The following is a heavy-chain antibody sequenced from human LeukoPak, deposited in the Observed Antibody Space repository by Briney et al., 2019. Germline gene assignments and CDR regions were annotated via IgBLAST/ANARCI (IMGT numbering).Heavy chain of an antibody. CDR2: IYYSGST. V-gene: IGHV4-39*01. J-gene: IGHJ5*02. D-gene: IGHD6-13*01. CDR1: GGSISSSSSY. CDR3: IAAAAERGTNWFDP. Sequence: PSETLSLTCTVSGGSISSSSSYWGWIRQPPGKGLEWIGSIYYSGSTYYNPSLKSRVTISVDTSKNQFSLKLSSVTAADTAVYYCIAAAAERGTNWFDPWGQGTLVTVSS.